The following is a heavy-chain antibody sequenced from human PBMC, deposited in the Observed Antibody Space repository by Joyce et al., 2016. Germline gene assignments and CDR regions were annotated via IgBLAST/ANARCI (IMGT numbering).Heavy chain of an antibody. CDR1: GYSFISYG. D-gene: IGHD6-13*01. Sequence: GQSGAEVKKPGASVKVSCKASGYSFISYGITWVRQAPGQGLEWMGWISGYNGDSDYSQRLQGRVTMTTDISTSTAHMELRDLRSDDTAIYYCARDRRWGRNWSDTIDWWGQGTLVTVSS. J-gene: IGHJ4*01. V-gene: IGHV1-18*01. CDR3: ARDRRWGRNWSDTIDW. CDR2: ISGYNGDS.